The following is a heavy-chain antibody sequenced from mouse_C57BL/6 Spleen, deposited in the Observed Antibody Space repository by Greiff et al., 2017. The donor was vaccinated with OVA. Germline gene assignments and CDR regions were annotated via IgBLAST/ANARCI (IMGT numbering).Heavy chain of an antibody. CDR1: GYSITSGYY. CDR3: AREDYGSSPTYYAMDY. Sequence: VQLQQSGPGLVKPSQSLSLTCSVTGYSITSGYYWNWIRQFPGNKLEWMGYISYDGSNNYNPSLKNRISITRDTSKNQFFLKLNSVTTEDTATYYCAREDYGSSPTYYAMDYWGQGTSVTVSS. CDR2: ISYDGSN. D-gene: IGHD1-1*01. V-gene: IGHV3-6*01. J-gene: IGHJ4*01.